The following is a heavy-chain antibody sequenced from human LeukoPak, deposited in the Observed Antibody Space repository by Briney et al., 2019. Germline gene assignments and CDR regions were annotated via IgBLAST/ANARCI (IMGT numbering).Heavy chain of an antibody. D-gene: IGHD6-6*01. V-gene: IGHV3-48*03. CDR1: GFTFNTYD. CDR2: ISSSGSTI. J-gene: IGHJ4*02. CDR3: ARSRVAALQASDY. Sequence: GGSLRLSCAASGFTFNTYDMTWVRQAPGKGLEWVSYISSSGSTIYYADSVKGRFTISRDNAKNSLYLQMNSLRAEDTAVYYCARSRVAALQASDYWGQGTLLTVSS.